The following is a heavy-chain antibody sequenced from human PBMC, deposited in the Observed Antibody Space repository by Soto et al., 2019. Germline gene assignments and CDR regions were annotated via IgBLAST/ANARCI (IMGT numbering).Heavy chain of an antibody. Sequence: SVTLSLPCTVAGGSISSYYWSWIRQPPGKGLEWIGYIYYSGSTNYNPSLKSRVTISVDTSKNQFSLKLSSVTAADTAVYYWAGFDSSGRYLDYWGQGPLVTV. V-gene: IGHV4-59*01. J-gene: IGHJ4*02. CDR1: GGSISSYY. CDR2: IYYSGST. CDR3: AGFDSSGRYLDY. D-gene: IGHD3-22*01.